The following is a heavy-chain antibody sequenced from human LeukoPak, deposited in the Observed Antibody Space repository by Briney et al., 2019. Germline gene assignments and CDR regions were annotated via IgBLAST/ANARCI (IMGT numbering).Heavy chain of an antibody. CDR1: GFNFYEYS. V-gene: IGHV3-9*01. CDR2: ISWNSRTI. CDR3: AKAYGSGSPPGYFDY. D-gene: IGHD3-10*01. Sequence: GRSLRLSCVASGFNFYEYSMHWVRQTPGKGLEWVSGISWNSRTIGYADSVKGRFTISRDNAKNSLYLQMNSLRAEDTALYYCAKAYGSGSPPGYFDYWGQGTLVTVSS. J-gene: IGHJ4*02.